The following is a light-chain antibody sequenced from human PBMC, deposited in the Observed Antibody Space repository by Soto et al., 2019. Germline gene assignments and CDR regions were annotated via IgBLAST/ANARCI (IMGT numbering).Light chain of an antibody. J-gene: IGKJ1*01. V-gene: IGKV3-15*01. CDR1: QSVSSN. CDR2: GAS. Sequence: DIVMTQSPATLSVSPGERATLSCRASQSVSSNLAWYQQKPGQATSLLIYGASTRANGIPARFSGSGSATAFYLTIRRLQSEYFAFYYYHQYNNWSQWSVGERTEVEIK. CDR3: HQYNNWSQWS.